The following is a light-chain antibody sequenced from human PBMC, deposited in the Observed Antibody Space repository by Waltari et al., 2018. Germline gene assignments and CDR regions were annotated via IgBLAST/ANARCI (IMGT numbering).Light chain of an antibody. J-gene: IGKJ4*01. V-gene: IGKV1-9*01. Sequence: IQLTQSPSSLSASVGDKVTITFRASEGISTYLAWYQQQPGKAPKLLIYGASTLQSGGPSRFSGSGSGTDFTLTISSLQPGDFATYYCQQLDKYPLTFGGGTK. CDR3: QQLDKYPLT. CDR2: GAS. CDR1: EGISTY.